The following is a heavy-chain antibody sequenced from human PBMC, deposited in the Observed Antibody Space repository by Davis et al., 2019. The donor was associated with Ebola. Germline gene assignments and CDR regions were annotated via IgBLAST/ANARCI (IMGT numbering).Heavy chain of an antibody. CDR3: ARALRGSSSWYYYYYGMDV. D-gene: IGHD6-13*01. Sequence: GESLKISCAASGFTFSSYWMSWVRQAPGKVLEWVANIKQDGSEKYYVDSVKGRFTISRDNAKNSLYLQMNSLRAEDTAVYYCARALRGSSSWYYYYYGMDVWGQGTTVTVSS. CDR1: GFTFSSYW. J-gene: IGHJ6*02. V-gene: IGHV3-7*03. CDR2: IKQDGSEK.